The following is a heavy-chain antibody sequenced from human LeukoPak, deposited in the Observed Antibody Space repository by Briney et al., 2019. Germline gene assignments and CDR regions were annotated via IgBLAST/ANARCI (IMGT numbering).Heavy chain of an antibody. CDR2: MTHSGST. J-gene: IGHJ3*02. CDR1: GGSFSNYY. D-gene: IGHD3-22*01. Sequence: SETLSLTCAVYGGSFSNYYWSWIRQPPGKGLEWIGEMTHSGSTNYNPSLKSRVTISVDTSKNQFSLKLSSVTAADTAVYYCARENYYDSSGAAFDIWGQGTMVTVSS. CDR3: ARENYYDSSGAAFDI. V-gene: IGHV4-34*01.